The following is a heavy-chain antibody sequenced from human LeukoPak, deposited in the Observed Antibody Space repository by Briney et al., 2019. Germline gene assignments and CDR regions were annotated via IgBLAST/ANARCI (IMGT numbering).Heavy chain of an antibody. CDR2: IIPILGIA. CDR1: GGTFSSYA. V-gene: IGHV1-69*04. Sequence: SVKVSCKASGGTFSSYAISWVRQAPGQGLEWMGRIIPILGIANYAQKFQGRVTITADKSTSTAYMELSSLRSEDTAVYYCARDPSSLTPGRWLRRDYNWFDPWGQGTLVTVSS. J-gene: IGHJ5*02. D-gene: IGHD2-2*01. CDR3: ARDPSSLTPGRWLRRDYNWFDP.